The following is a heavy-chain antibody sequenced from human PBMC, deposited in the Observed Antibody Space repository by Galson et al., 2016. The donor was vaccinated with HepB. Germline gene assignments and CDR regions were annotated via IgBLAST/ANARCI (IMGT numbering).Heavy chain of an antibody. CDR3: ARERAGLQRPFEY. V-gene: IGHV1-46*01. D-gene: IGHD6-25*01. Sequence: SVKVSCKASGYTFTTYSLHWVRQAPGQGLEWMGMINPRGGGTSFAPKFQDRLSMTRDTSTSTVYMELFSLRSEDTAVYYCARERAGLQRPFEYWGQGTLVTVSS. J-gene: IGHJ4*02. CDR2: INPRGGGT. CDR1: GYTFTTYS.